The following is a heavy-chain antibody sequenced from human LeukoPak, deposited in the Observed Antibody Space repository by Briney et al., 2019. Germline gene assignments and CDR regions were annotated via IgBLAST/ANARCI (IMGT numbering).Heavy chain of an antibody. D-gene: IGHD2-21*01. V-gene: IGHV1-69*05. CDR2: IIPIFGTA. CDR3: ARAGDDVVVIAISDY. Sequence: ASVKVSCKASGGTFSSYAISWVRQAPGQGLEWMGGIIPIFGTANYAQKFQGRVTITTDESTSTVYMELSSLRSEDTAVYYCARAGDDVVVIAISDYWGQGTLVTVSS. J-gene: IGHJ4*02. CDR1: GGTFSSYA.